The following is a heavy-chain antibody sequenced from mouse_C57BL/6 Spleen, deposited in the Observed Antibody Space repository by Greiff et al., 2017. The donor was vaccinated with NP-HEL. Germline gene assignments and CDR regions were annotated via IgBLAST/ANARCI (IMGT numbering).Heavy chain of an antibody. V-gene: IGHV1-78*01. CDR1: GYTFTDHT. J-gene: IGHJ2*01. D-gene: IGHD2-4*01. Sequence: QVQLQQSDAELVKPGASVKISCTASGYTFTDHTIHWMKQRPEQGLDWIGYIYPRDGSTKYNEKFKGKATLTADKSSSTAYLQLNSLTSEDTAVYVCAREYDYTGKGYYDYWGQGTTLTVSS. CDR2: IYPRDGST. CDR3: AREYDYTGKGYYDY.